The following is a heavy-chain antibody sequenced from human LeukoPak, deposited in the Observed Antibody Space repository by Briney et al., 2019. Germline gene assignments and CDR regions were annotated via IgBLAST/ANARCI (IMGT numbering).Heavy chain of an antibody. CDR2: INPNSSGT. J-gene: IGHJ4*02. D-gene: IGHD6-13*01. Sequence: ASVKVSCKASGYTFTGYYMHWVRQAPGQGLEWMGWINPNSSGTNYAQKFQGRVTMTRDTSISTAYMELSRLRSDDTAVYYCARAPSSSGGLRLGFYWGQGTLVTVSS. CDR3: ARAPSSSGGLRLGFY. V-gene: IGHV1-2*02. CDR1: GYTFTGYY.